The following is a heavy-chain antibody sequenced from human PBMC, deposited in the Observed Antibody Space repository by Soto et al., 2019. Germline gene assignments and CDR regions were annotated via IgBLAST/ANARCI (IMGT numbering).Heavy chain of an antibody. CDR2: ISWNGDAT. CDR1: GFTFDDYA. CDR3: ANLPLYGSGFDC. D-gene: IGHD3-10*01. J-gene: IGHJ4*02. Sequence: EVQLVVSGGGLVQPGRSLRLSCAASGFTFDDYAIHWVRQAPGKGLEWVSGISWNGDATGYADSVQGRFIISRDNAKNSLYLQMNSLRNEDTAIYYCANLPLYGSGFDCWGQGTLVTVSS. V-gene: IGHV3-9*01.